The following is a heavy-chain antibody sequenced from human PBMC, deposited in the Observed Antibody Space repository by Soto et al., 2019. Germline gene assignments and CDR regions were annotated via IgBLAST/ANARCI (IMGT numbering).Heavy chain of an antibody. V-gene: IGHV3-30*18. CDR1: GFTFSSYG. Sequence: QVQLVESGGGVVQPGRSPRLSCAASGFTFSSYGMHWVRQAPGKGLEWVAVISYDGSNKYYADSVKGRFTISRDNSKNTLYLQMNSLRAEDTAVYYCAKDSGSSWYVVPSKTPEYWGQGTLVTVSS. CDR3: AKDSGSSWYVVPSKTPEY. J-gene: IGHJ4*02. D-gene: IGHD6-13*01. CDR2: ISYDGSNK.